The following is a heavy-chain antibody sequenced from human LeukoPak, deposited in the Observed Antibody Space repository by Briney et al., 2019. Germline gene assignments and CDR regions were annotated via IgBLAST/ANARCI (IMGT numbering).Heavy chain of an antibody. D-gene: IGHD6-19*01. CDR1: GGSISSSSYN. Sequence: SETLSLTCIVSGGSISSSSYNWGWIRQPPGKGLEWIGSIYDSGSTYYNPSLKSRVTISVDTSKNQFSLKLRSVTAADTAVYYCARIAVAEDYYFDYWGQGTLVTVSS. V-gene: IGHV4-39*01. J-gene: IGHJ4*02. CDR3: ARIAVAEDYYFDY. CDR2: IYDSGST.